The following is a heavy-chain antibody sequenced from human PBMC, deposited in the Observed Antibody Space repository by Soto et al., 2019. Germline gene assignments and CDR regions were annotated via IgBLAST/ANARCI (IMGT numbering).Heavy chain of an antibody. CDR2: IIGSGDSA. CDR1: GFSVNSYS. Sequence: EVQLLESGGGLVQPGGSLRLSCAASGFSVNSYSMSWVRQAPGKGLEWVAGIIGSGDSAYYADSVKGRFTISRDNSKNTLSLQMNSLRAGDTAIYYCARDRGTTTVTFDAFQHWGQGTLVAVSS. CDR3: ARDRGTTTVTFDAFQH. D-gene: IGHD4-17*01. V-gene: IGHV3-23*01. J-gene: IGHJ1*01.